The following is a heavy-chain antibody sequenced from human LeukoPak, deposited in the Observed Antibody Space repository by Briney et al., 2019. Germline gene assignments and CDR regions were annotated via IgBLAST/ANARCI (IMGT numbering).Heavy chain of an antibody. CDR2: ISSSSTTI. D-gene: IGHD3-9*01. CDR1: EFTFSSYS. J-gene: IGHJ4*02. Sequence: GGSLRLSCVASEFTFSSYSINWVRQAPGKGLEWVSYISSSSTTIYYADSVKGRFTITRDNAKNSLYLQMNSLRAEDTAVYYCARSFYYDTLTGYYFFDYWGQGTLVTVSS. CDR3: ARSFYYDTLTGYYFFDY. V-gene: IGHV3-48*04.